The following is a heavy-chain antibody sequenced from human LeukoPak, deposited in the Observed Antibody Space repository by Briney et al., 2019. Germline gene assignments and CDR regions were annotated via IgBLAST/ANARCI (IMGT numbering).Heavy chain of an antibody. J-gene: IGHJ4*02. CDR3: ARAGVVVAAATRYFDY. CDR2: INHSGST. CDR1: GGSFSGYY. Sequence: PSETLSLTCAVYGGSFSGYYWSWIRQGPGKGLEWIGEINHSGSTNYNPSLKSRVTISVDTSKNQFSLKLSSVTAADTAVYYCARAGVVVAAATRYFDYWGQGTLVTVSS. V-gene: IGHV4-34*01. D-gene: IGHD2-15*01.